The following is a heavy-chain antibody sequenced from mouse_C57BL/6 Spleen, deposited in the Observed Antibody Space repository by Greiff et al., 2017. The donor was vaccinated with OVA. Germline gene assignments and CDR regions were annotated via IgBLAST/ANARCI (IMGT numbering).Heavy chain of an antibody. CDR3: TRGILRSYWYFDV. J-gene: IGHJ1*03. V-gene: IGHV5-9-1*02. Sequence: EVQGVESGEGLVKPGGSLKLSCAASGFTFSSYAMSWVRQTPEKRLEWVAYISSGGAYIYYADTVKGRFTISRDNARNTLYLQMSSLTSEDTAMYYCTRGILRSYWYFDVWGTGTTVTVSS. CDR2: ISSGGAYI. CDR1: GFTFSSYA. D-gene: IGHD1-1*01.